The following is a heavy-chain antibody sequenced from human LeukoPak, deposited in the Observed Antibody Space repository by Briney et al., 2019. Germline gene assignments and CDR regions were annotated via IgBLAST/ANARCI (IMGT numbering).Heavy chain of an antibody. CDR1: GYTLTELS. CDR2: FDPEDGET. D-gene: IGHD2-2*02. J-gene: IGHJ5*02. V-gene: IGHV1-24*01. Sequence: GASVKVSCKVSGYTLTELSMHWVRQAPGKGLEWMGGFDPEDGETIYAQKFQGRVTMTEVTSTDTAYMELSSLRSEDTAVYYCATSSARYCSSTSCYTYYNWFDPWGQGTLVTVSS. CDR3: ATSSARYCSSTSCYTYYNWFDP.